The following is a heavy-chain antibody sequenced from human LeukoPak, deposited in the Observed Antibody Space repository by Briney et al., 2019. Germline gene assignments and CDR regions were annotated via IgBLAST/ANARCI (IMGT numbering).Heavy chain of an antibody. CDR1: GFTFSSYS. Sequence: KTGGSLRLSCAASGFTFSSYSMNWVRQAPGKGLEWVSSISSSSSYIYYADSVKGRFTISRDNAKNSLYLQMNSLRAEDTAVYYCARDKIVGATLLDYWGQGALVIVSS. V-gene: IGHV3-21*01. D-gene: IGHD1-26*01. CDR3: ARDKIVGATLLDY. CDR2: ISSSSSYI. J-gene: IGHJ4*02.